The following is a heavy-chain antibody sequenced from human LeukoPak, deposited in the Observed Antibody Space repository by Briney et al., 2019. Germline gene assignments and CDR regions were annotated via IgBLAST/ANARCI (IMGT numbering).Heavy chain of an antibody. Sequence: QSGGSLRLSCAASGFTVSSNYMSWVRQAPGKGLEWVSVIYSGGSTYYADSVKGRFTISRDNSKNTLYLQMNSLRAEDTAVYYCARDTFSGSYAYWGQGTLVTVSS. CDR1: GFTVSSNY. CDR2: IYSGGST. CDR3: ARDTFSGSYAY. D-gene: IGHD1-26*01. V-gene: IGHV3-53*01. J-gene: IGHJ4*02.